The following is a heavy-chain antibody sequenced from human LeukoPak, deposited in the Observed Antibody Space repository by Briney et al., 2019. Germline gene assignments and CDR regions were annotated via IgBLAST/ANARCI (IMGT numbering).Heavy chain of an antibody. CDR2: INTDGSST. V-gene: IGHV3-74*01. CDR3: ARGHDYDFWSGYSSFDY. J-gene: IGHJ4*02. CDR1: GFTFSSYA. Sequence: GGSLRLSCAASGFTFSSYAMSWVRQAPGKGLVWVSRINTDGSSTSYADSVKGRLTISRDNAKNTLYLQMNSLRAEDTAVYYCARGHDYDFWSGYSSFDYWGQGTLVTVSS. D-gene: IGHD3-3*01.